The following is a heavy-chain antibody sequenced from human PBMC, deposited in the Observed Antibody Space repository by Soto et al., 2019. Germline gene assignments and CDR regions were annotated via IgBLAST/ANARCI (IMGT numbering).Heavy chain of an antibody. CDR3: ARGGIGYCTGAACYYTAFDI. CDR1: GFTFSIYS. D-gene: IGHD2-8*02. CDR2: IMPGSSHI. V-gene: IGHV3-48*01. J-gene: IGHJ3*02. Sequence: GGSLRLSCAASGFTFSIYSMNWVRQAPGKGLEWVSYIMPGSSHIFYADSVKGRFTISRDNAKNSLYLQMNSLRVEDTAVYYCARGGIGYCTGAACYYTAFDIWGQGSMVTVSS.